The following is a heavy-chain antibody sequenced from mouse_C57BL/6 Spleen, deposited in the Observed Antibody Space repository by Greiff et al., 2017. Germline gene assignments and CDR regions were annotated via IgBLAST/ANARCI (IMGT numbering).Heavy chain of an antibody. CDR3: AITTVVAYYAMDY. J-gene: IGHJ4*01. D-gene: IGHD1-1*01. V-gene: IGHV1-7*01. Sequence: QVQLKESGAELAKPGASVKLSCKASGYTFTSYWMHWVKQRPGQGLEWIGYINPSSGYTKYNQKFKDKATLTADKSSSTAYMQLSSLTYEDSAVYYCAITTVVAYYAMDYWGQGTSVTVSS. CDR1: GYTFTSYW. CDR2: INPSSGYT.